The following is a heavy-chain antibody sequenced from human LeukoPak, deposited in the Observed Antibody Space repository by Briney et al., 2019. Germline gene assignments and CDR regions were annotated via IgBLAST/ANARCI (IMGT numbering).Heavy chain of an antibody. V-gene: IGHV3-30*18. CDR2: ISYEGSNK. D-gene: IGHD2-15*01. J-gene: IGHJ4*02. Sequence: GGSLRLSCAASGFTFSSYGMHWVRQAPGKGLEWVAVISYEGSNKYYADSVKGRFTISRDNSKNTLYLQMNNLRPEDTAVYYCAKDGGHCSGGSCYRFDYWGQGTMVTVSS. CDR1: GFTFSSYG. CDR3: AKDGGHCSGGSCYRFDY.